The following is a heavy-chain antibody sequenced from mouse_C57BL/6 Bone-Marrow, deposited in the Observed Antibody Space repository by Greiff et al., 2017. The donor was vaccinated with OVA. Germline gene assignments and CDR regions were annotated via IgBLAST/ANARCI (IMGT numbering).Heavy chain of an antibody. D-gene: IGHD2-1*01. CDR1: GYTFTSYW. J-gene: IGHJ3*01. V-gene: IGHV1-55*01. CDR2: IYPGSGST. Sequence: QVQLQQPGAELVKPGASVKMSCKASGYTFTSYWITWVKQRPGQGLEWIGDIYPGSGSTNYNEKFKSKATLTVDKSSSTAYMQLRSLTSEESAVYYCARCGYYGPFAYWGQGTLVTVSA. CDR3: ARCGYYGPFAY.